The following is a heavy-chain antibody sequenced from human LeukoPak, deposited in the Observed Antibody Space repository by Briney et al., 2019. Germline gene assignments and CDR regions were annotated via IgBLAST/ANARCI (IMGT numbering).Heavy chain of an antibody. J-gene: IGHJ4*02. D-gene: IGHD3-22*01. CDR3: AKDGTGGYYYLDY. CDR1: GFTFSSYG. Sequence: GGSLRLSCAASGFTFSSYGMHWVRQAPGKGLEWVAVISYDGSNKYYADSVKGRFTISRDNSKNTLYLQMNSLRAEDTAVYYCAKDGTGGYYYLDYWGQGTLVTVSS. CDR2: ISYDGSNK. V-gene: IGHV3-30*18.